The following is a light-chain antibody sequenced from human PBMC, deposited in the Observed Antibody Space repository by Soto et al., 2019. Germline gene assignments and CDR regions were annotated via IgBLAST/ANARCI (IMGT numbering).Light chain of an antibody. CDR1: QSISSSY. CDR2: GAS. CDR3: HQYGSAPAWT. J-gene: IGKJ1*01. Sequence: EIVLTQSPGTLSLFQGERATLSCRARQSISSSYLAWYQQKPGQAPRLLIHGASNRATGIPDRFSGAGSGTDFTLPSSRLEPEDFAVYYCHQYGSAPAWTFGQGTKVEIK. V-gene: IGKV3-20*01.